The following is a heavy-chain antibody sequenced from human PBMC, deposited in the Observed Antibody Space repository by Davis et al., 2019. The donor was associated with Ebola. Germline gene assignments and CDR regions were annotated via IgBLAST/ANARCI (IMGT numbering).Heavy chain of an antibody. CDR1: GYTFTSYA. V-gene: IGHV1-3*01. J-gene: IGHJ4*02. CDR3: AKDKVTTASFDY. CDR2: INAGNGNT. Sequence: ASVKVSCKASGYTFTSYAMHWVRQAPGQRLEWMGWINAGNGNTKYSQKFQGRVTITADKSTSTAYMELSSLRSEDTAVYYCAKDKVTTASFDYWGQGTLVTVSS. D-gene: IGHD4-17*01.